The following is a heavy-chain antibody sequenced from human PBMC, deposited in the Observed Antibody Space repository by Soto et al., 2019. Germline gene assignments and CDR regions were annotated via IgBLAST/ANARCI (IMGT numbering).Heavy chain of an antibody. CDR1: GGSFSGYY. V-gene: IGHV4-34*01. D-gene: IGHD3-9*01. J-gene: IGHJ5*02. CDR2: INHSGST. CDR3: ARGGLLRYFNWLPP. Sequence: PSETLSLTCAGYGGSFSGYYWSWIRQLPGKGLEWIGEINHSGSTNYNPSLKSRVTISVDTSKNQFSLKLSSVTAADTAVYYCARGGLLRYFNWLPPWGQGTLVTVS.